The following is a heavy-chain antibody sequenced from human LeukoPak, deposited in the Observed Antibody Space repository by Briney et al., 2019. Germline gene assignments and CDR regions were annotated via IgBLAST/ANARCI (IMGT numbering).Heavy chain of an antibody. J-gene: IGHJ5*02. D-gene: IGHD6-19*01. V-gene: IGHV3-30*02. CDR2: IRYDGSNK. CDR3: SEAGTGHNWFDP. CDR1: GFTFSSYG. Sequence: HTGGSLRLSCAASGFTFSSYGMHWVRQAPGKGLEWVAFIRYDGSNKYYADSVKGRFTISRDNSKNTLYLQMNSLRAEDTAVYYCSEAGTGHNWFDPWGQGTLVTVSS.